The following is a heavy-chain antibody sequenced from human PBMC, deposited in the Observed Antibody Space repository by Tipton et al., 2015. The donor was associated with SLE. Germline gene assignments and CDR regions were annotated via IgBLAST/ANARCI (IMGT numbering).Heavy chain of an antibody. J-gene: IGHJ4*02. CDR1: GDSISASY. Sequence: TLSLTCTVSGDSISASYWSWIRQPPGKGLEWIGNIHYIESSNYNPSLKSRVTMSVDTSKNHLSLRLTSVTAADTAVYFCARPVRFGTYLDYWGQGTLVTVSS. D-gene: IGHD3-10*01. CDR3: ARPVRFGTYLDY. V-gene: IGHV4-59*12. CDR2: IHYIESS.